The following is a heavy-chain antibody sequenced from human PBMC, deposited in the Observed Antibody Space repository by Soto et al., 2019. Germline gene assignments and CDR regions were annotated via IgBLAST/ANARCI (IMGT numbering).Heavy chain of an antibody. J-gene: IGHJ3*02. CDR3: ARARVLRFLEWKNAFDI. D-gene: IGHD3-3*01. V-gene: IGHV4-34*01. CDR2: INHSGST. Sequence: SETLSLTCAVYGGSFSGYYWSWIRQPPGKGLEWIGEINHSGSTNYNPSLKSRVTISVDTSKNQFSLKLSSVTAADTAVYYCARARVLRFLEWKNAFDIWGQGTMVTVSS. CDR1: GGSFSGYY.